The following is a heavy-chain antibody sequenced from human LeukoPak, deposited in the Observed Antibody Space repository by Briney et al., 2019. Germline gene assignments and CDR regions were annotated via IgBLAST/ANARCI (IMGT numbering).Heavy chain of an antibody. V-gene: IGHV3-48*01. CDR2: ISSSSSTI. CDR1: GFTFSSYS. J-gene: IGHJ3*02. CDR3: ARARSAAFDI. Sequence: GGTLRLSCAASGFTFSSYSMNWVRQAPGKGLEWVSYISSSSSTIYYADSVKGRFTISRDNAKTSLYLQVNSLRAEDTAVYYCARARSAAFDIWGQGTMVTVSS.